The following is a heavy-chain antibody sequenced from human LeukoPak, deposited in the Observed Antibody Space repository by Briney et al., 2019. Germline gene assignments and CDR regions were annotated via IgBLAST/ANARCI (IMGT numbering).Heavy chain of an antibody. CDR3: ARDQIGAAAAY. CDR1: GYTFTSYG. J-gene: IGHJ4*02. CDR2: ISAYNGNT. V-gene: IGHV1-18*01. Sequence: ASVKVSCKASGYTFTSYGISWVRQAPGQGLEWTGWISAYNGNTNYAQKLQGRVTISRDTSASTAYMELSSLSSEDTALYYCARDQIGAAAAYWGQGTLVTVSS. D-gene: IGHD6-13*01.